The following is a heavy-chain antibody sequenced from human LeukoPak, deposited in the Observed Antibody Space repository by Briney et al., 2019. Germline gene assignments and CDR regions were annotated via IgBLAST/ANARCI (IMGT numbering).Heavy chain of an antibody. Sequence: ASVKVSCKASGYTFTIYGISWVRQAPGQGLEWMGWISAYNGATNYAQNLQGRVTMTTDTSTRTAYMELRSLRSDDTAVYYCARGAPGYDILTGYSDSWGQGTLVTVSS. CDR2: ISAYNGAT. D-gene: IGHD3-9*01. V-gene: IGHV1-18*01. CDR3: ARGAPGYDILTGYSDS. CDR1: GYTFTIYG. J-gene: IGHJ4*02.